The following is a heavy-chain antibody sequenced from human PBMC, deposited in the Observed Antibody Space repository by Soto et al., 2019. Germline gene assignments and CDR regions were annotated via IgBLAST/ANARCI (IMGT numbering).Heavy chain of an antibody. CDR2: ISSSSGYI. J-gene: IGHJ6*04. CDR1: GLTFSTYS. D-gene: IGHD5-18*01. CDR3: ARVRSYSYGQGYGMDV. Sequence: GGSLRLSCAASGLTFSTYSMNWVRQAPGKGLEWVSSISSSSGYIYYADSVKGRFTISRDDAKNSLSLQMNSLRAEDTAVYYCARVRSYSYGQGYGMDVWGKGTTVTVSS. V-gene: IGHV3-21*01.